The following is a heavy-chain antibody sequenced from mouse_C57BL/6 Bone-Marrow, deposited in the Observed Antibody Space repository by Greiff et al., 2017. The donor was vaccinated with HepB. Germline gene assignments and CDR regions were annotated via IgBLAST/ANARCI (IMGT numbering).Heavy chain of an antibody. V-gene: IGHV1-64*01. Sequence: QVQLQQPGAELVKPGASVKLSCKASGYTFTSYWMHWVKQRPGQGLEWIGMIHPNSGSTNYNEKFKSKATLTVDKSSSTVYMQLSSLTSEDSAVYYCASYYYGSSFYFDYWGQGTTLTVSS. J-gene: IGHJ2*01. CDR2: IHPNSGST. D-gene: IGHD1-1*01. CDR1: GYTFTSYW. CDR3: ASYYYGSSFYFDY.